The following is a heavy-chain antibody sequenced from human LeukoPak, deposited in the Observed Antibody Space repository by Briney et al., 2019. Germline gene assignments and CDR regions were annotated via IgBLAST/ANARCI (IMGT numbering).Heavy chain of an antibody. J-gene: IGHJ3*02. CDR1: GYTFTSYA. V-gene: IGHV1-3*01. Sequence: ASVKVSCKASGYTFTSYAMHWVRQAPGQRLEWMGWINAGNGNTKYSQKFQGRVTITRDTSASTAYMELSSLRSEDTAVYYCARVSGWHPEAFDIWGQGTMVIVSS. CDR2: INAGNGNT. D-gene: IGHD6-19*01. CDR3: ARVSGWHPEAFDI.